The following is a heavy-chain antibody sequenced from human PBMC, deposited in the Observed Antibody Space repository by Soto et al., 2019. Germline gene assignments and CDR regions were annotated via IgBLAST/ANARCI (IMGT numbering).Heavy chain of an antibody. CDR1: GYNFTNYW. V-gene: IGHV5-10-1*01. J-gene: IGHJ6*02. CDR2: IDPSDAYT. CDR3: ASQAEEPDLYYYHGLDV. Sequence: PGESLKIFCKASGYNFTNYWITWVRQMPGKGLEWMGRIDPSDAYTKYSPSFQGHVTISVDKSIDIVYLQWSNLKASDAAMYYCASQAEEPDLYYYHGLDVWGQGTSVTVSS.